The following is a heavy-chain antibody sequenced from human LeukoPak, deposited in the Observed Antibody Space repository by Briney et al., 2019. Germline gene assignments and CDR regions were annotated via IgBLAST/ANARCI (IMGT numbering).Heavy chain of an antibody. D-gene: IGHD6-19*01. J-gene: IGHJ3*02. CDR1: GLTSSSYS. Sequence: GSLRLSCAPSGLTSSSYSMNWVRHAPGEGLEWVSSISSSMSYIYHADSVKGRFTISRDNAKSSLYLQMNSLRAEDTAVYYCARVFRGARVGGWYEAFDIWGQGTMVTVSS. CDR2: ISSSMSYI. V-gene: IGHV3-21*01. CDR3: ARVFRGARVGGWYEAFDI.